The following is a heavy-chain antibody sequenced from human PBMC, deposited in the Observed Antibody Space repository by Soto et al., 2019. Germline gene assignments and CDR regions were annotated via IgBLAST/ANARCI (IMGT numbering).Heavy chain of an antibody. V-gene: IGHV3-15*01. CDR3: TTDRSGDPIDY. Sequence: GGSLRLSCAASGFTFSNAWMSWVRQAPGKGLEWVGRIKSKTDGGTTDYAAPVKGRFTISRGDSKNTLYLQMNSLKTEDTAVYYCTTDRSGDPIDYWGQGTLVTVSS. D-gene: IGHD3-10*01. CDR2: IKSKTDGGTT. CDR1: GFTFSNAW. J-gene: IGHJ4*02.